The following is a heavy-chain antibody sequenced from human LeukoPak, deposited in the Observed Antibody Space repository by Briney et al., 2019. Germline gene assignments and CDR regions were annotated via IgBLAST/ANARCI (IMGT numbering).Heavy chain of an antibody. CDR1: GGSISSGGYY. CDR3: ARAPPYPPYGMDV. J-gene: IGHJ6*04. Sequence: SETLSLTCTVSGGSISSGGYYWSWIRQHPGKGLEWIGYIYYSGSTYYNPSLKSRVTISVDTSKNQFSLKQSSVTAADTAVYYCARAPPYPPYGMDVWGKGTTVTVSS. V-gene: IGHV4-31*03. CDR2: IYYSGST.